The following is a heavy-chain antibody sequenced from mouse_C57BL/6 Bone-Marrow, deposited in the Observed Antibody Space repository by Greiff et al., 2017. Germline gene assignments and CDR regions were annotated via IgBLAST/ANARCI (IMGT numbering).Heavy chain of an antibody. V-gene: IGHV1-50*01. J-gene: IGHJ3*01. Sequence: QVQLKQPGAELVKPGASVKLSCKASGYTFTSYWMQWVKQRPGQGLEWIGEIDPSDSYTNYNQKFKGKATLTVDTSSSTAYMQLSSLTSEDSAVYYCAREGTEGFAYWGQGTLVTVSA. CDR1: GYTFTSYW. D-gene: IGHD2-14*01. CDR3: AREGTEGFAY. CDR2: IDPSDSYT.